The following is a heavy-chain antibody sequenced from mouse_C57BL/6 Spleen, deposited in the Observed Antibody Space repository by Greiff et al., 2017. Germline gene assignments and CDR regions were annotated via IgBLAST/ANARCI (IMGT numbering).Heavy chain of an antibody. V-gene: IGHV1-61*01. CDR2: IYPSDSET. D-gene: IGHD2-1*01. J-gene: IGHJ4*01. Sequence: QVQLQQPGAELVRPGSSVKLSCKASGYTFTSYWMDWVKQRPGQGLEWIGNIYPSDSETHYNQKFKDKATLTVDKSSSTAYMQLSSLTTEDSAVYYCARGVGNYDFYYDMDYWGQGTSVTVSS. CDR3: ARGVGNYDFYYDMDY. CDR1: GYTFTSYW.